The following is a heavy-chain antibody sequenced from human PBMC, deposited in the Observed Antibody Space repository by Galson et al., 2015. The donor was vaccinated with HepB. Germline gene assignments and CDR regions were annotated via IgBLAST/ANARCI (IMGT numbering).Heavy chain of an antibody. CDR1: GDSVSSNSAA. D-gene: IGHD3-22*01. CDR3: ARNVYYDTSGYYYKPGWVDP. J-gene: IGHJ5*02. V-gene: IGHV6-1*01. CDR2: TYYRSKWHY. Sequence: CAISGDSVSSNSAAWNWIRQSPSRGLEWLGRTYYRSKWHYDCAVSVRSRITINPDISRNQFSLQLYSVTPEDTAVYYCARNVYYDTSGYYYKPGWVDPWGQGTLVTVSS.